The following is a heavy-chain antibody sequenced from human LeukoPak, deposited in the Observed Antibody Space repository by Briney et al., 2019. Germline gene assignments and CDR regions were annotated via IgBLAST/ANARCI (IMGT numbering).Heavy chain of an antibody. CDR1: GYTFTGYY. V-gene: IGHV1-2*02. Sequence: ASVKVSCKASGYTFTGYYMNWVRLAPGQGLEWMGWINPNSGDTNSAQKFQGRVTMTRDTSISTAYMELSRLTSDDTAVYYCARAGPFYSGNYLGFWGQGTLVTVSS. CDR2: INPNSGDT. J-gene: IGHJ4*02. CDR3: ARAGPFYSGNYLGF. D-gene: IGHD1-26*01.